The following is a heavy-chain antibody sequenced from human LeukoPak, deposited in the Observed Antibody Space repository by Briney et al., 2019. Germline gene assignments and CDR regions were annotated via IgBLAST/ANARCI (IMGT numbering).Heavy chain of an antibody. D-gene: IGHD3-22*01. Sequence: SETLSLTCTVSGGSISSSSYYWGWIRQPPGKGLEWIGSIYYSGSTYYNPSLKSRVTISVDTSNNQFSLKLSSVTAADTAVYYCARHLVMSPWDLYCYDSRPPDYWGQGTLVTVSS. CDR1: GGSISSSSYY. CDR3: ARHLVMSPWDLYCYDSRPPDY. V-gene: IGHV4-39*01. J-gene: IGHJ4*02. CDR2: IYYSGST.